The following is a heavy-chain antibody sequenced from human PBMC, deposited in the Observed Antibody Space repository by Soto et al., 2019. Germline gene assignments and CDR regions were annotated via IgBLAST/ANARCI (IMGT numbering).Heavy chain of an antibody. CDR2: IYPGDSDT. Sequence: GESLKISCKGSEYSFTSYWIGWVRQMPGKGLEWMGIIYPGDSDTRYSPSFQGQVTTSADESISTAYLQWSSLKASDTAMYYCARHGMQGSYYYGMDVWGQGTTVTVSS. D-gene: IGHD1-1*01. J-gene: IGHJ6*02. CDR3: ARHGMQGSYYYGMDV. V-gene: IGHV5-51*01. CDR1: EYSFTSYW.